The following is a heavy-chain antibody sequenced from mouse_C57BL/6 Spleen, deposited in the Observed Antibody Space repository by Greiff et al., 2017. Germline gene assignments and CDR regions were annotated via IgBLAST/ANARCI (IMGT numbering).Heavy chain of an antibody. V-gene: IGHV1-9*01. D-gene: IGHD1-1*01. J-gene: IGHJ1*03. CDR1: GYTFTGYW. Sequence: QVQLQQPGAELMKPGASVKLSCKATGYTFTGYWIEWVKQRPGHGLEWIGEILPGSGSTNYNEKFKGKATFTADTSSNTAYMQLSSLTTEDSAIDNCARRGPFTTVECFDVWGTGTTVTVSS. CDR2: ILPGSGST. CDR3: ARRGPFTTVECFDV.